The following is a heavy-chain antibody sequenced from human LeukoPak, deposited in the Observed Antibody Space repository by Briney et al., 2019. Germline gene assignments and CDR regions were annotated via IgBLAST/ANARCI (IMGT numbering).Heavy chain of an antibody. CDR1: GYTFTTYA. J-gene: IGHJ5*02. CDR3: ARTYYYGSGSYKIDP. Sequence: ASVKVSCKASGYTFTTYAMNWVRQAPGQGLEWMGWINTNTGNPTYAQGFTGRFVFSLDTSVSTAYLQISSLKAEDTAVYFCARTYYYGSGSYKIDPWGQGTWSPSPQ. D-gene: IGHD3-10*01. V-gene: IGHV7-4-1*02. CDR2: INTNTGNP.